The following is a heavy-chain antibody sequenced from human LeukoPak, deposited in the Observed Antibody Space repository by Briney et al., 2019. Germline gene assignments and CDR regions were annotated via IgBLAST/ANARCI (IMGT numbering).Heavy chain of an antibody. CDR1: GFTSSTYS. V-gene: IGHV3-48*01. D-gene: IGHD3-22*01. CDR2: ISSSSSTI. Sequence: SGGSLRLSCAASGFTSSTYSMNWVRQAPGKGLEWVSYISSSSSTIYYADSVKGRFTISRDNAKNSLYLQMNSLRAEDTAVYYCARGSTYYDSSGQVPFDYWGQGTLVTVSS. CDR3: ARGSTYYDSSGQVPFDY. J-gene: IGHJ4*02.